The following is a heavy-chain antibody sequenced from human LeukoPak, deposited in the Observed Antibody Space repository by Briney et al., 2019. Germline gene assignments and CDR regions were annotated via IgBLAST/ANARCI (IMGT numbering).Heavy chain of an antibody. Sequence: GGSLRLSCAASGFTFSSYSMNWVRQAPGKGLEWVSSISSSSSYIYYADSVKGRFTISRDNAKNSLYLQMNSLRAEDTAVYYCARDRARYIYCYVLDYWGQGTLVTVSS. CDR2: ISSSSSYI. CDR1: GFTFSSYS. V-gene: IGHV3-21*01. D-gene: IGHD5-18*01. CDR3: ARDRARYIYCYVLDY. J-gene: IGHJ4*02.